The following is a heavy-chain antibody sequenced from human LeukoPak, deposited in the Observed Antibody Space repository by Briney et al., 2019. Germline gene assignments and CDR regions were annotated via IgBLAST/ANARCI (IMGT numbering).Heavy chain of an antibody. J-gene: IGHJ6*02. Sequence: ASVKVSCRASGYTFTSYYMHWVRQAPGQGLEWMGIINPSGGSTSYAQKFQGRVTMTRDTSTSTVYMELSGLRSEDTAVYYCARDPPQVSGGEYYYGMDVWGQGTTVTVSS. D-gene: IGHD6-19*01. V-gene: IGHV1-46*01. CDR2: INPSGGST. CDR1: GYTFTSYY. CDR3: ARDPPQVSGGEYYYGMDV.